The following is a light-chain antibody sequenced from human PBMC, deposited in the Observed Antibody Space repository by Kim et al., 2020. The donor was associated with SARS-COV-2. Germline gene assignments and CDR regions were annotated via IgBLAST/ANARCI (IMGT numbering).Light chain of an antibody. V-gene: IGKV4-1*01. CDR1: QSVLYSSNNKNY. J-gene: IGKJ2*01. CDR3: QQSYSIPPT. Sequence: RATINCKSSQSVLYSSNNKNYLAWYQQKPGQPPKALIYWASTRESGVPDRFSGSGSGTYFTLTISSLQAEDVAVYFCQQSYSIPPTFGQGTKLEI. CDR2: WAS.